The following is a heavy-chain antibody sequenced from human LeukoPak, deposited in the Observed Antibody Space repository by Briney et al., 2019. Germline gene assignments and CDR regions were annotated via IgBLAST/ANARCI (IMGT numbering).Heavy chain of an antibody. CDR1: GGSISSGGYY. CDR3: ARAGYSSGWYSVTPYNWFDP. Sequence: PSETLSLTCTVSGGSISSGGYYWSWIRQHPGKGLEWIGEINHSGSTNYNPSLKSRVTISVDTSKNQFSLKLSSVTAADTAVYYCARAGYSSGWYSVTPYNWFDPWGQGTLVTVSS. J-gene: IGHJ5*02. CDR2: INHSGST. D-gene: IGHD6-19*01. V-gene: IGHV4-31*03.